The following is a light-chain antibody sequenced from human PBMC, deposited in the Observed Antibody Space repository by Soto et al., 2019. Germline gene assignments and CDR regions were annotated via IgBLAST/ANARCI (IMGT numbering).Light chain of an antibody. J-gene: IGLJ3*02. CDR3: QVWDSSRDHVV. V-gene: IGLV3-21*02. CDR2: DDT. CDR1: NIGSKS. Sequence: SYELTQPPSVSVAPGQTARFTCGGDNIGSKSVHWYQQKPGQAPVLVVYDDTGRPSGIPERFSGSNSGNTATLTISRVEAGDEADYYCQVWDSSRDHVVFGGGTKVTVL.